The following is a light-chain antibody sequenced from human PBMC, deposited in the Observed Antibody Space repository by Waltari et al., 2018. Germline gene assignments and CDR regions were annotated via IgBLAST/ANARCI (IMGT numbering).Light chain of an antibody. J-gene: IGKJ1*01. Sequence: EIVLTQSPGTLSLSPGERATLSCRASQSVSRTLAWYQQKPGQAPRLLIYDASSRATGIPDRFSGGGSGTDFSLTISRLEPEDFAVYYCQKYGTLPATFGRGTKVEIK. CDR3: QKYGTLPAT. V-gene: IGKV3-20*01. CDR1: QSVSRT. CDR2: DAS.